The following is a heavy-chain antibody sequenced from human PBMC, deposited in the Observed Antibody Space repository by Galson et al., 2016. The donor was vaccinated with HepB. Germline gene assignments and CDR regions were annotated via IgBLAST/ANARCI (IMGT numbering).Heavy chain of an antibody. J-gene: IGHJ4*02. CDR1: GYKFTNYW. CDR3: ARSQSSSWYFQGVY. D-gene: IGHD6-13*01. V-gene: IGHV5-51*01. CDR2: IYPDDSDT. Sequence: QSGAEVKKAGESLKISCKGSGYKFTNYWIAWVRQMPGKGLEWMGIIYPDDSDTKYSPAFQGQVTISADKSINTAFLHWRNLKASDTAKYFCARSQSSSWYFQGVYWGQGT.